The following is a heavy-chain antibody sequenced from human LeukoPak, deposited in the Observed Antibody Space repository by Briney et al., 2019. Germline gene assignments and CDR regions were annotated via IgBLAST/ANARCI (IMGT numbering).Heavy chain of an antibody. D-gene: IGHD6-19*01. CDR3: AKDHLPGIVVADRDY. J-gene: IGHJ4*02. CDR2: ISYDGSNK. Sequence: GGSLRLSCAASGFTFSSYAMHWVRQAPGKGLEWVAVISYDGSNKYYADSVKGRFTISRDNSKNTLYLQINSLRAEDTAVYYCAKDHLPGIVVADRDYWGQGTLVTVSS. CDR1: GFTFSSYA. V-gene: IGHV3-30*04.